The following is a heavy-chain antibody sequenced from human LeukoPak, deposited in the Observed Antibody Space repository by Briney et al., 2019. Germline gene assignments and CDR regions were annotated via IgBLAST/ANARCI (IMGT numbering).Heavy chain of an antibody. CDR2: INPNSGGT. Sequence: GASVKVSCKASGYTFTGYYMHWVRQAPGQGLEWMGWINPNSGGTNYAQKFQGRVTMTRDTSISTAYMELSRLRSDDTAVYYCARSDQLPYYYYYMDVWGKGTTVTVSS. D-gene: IGHD2-2*01. J-gene: IGHJ6*03. V-gene: IGHV1-2*02. CDR1: GYTFTGYY. CDR3: ARSDQLPYYYYYMDV.